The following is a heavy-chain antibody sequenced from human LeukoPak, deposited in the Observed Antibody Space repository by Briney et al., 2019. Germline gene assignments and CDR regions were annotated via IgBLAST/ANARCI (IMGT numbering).Heavy chain of an antibody. V-gene: IGHV1-8*02. D-gene: IGHD2-2*01. CDR3: ARASSTRSWFDP. J-gene: IGHJ5*02. CDR1: GYTFTSYY. Sequence: GASVKVSCKASGYTFTSYYMHWVRQATGQGLEWMGWMNPNSGNTGYAQKFQGRVTMTRNTSISTAYMELSSLRSEDTAVYYCARASSTRSWFDPWGQGTLVTVSS. CDR2: MNPNSGNT.